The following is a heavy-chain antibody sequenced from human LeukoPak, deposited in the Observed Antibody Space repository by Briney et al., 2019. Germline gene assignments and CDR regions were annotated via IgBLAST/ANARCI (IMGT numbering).Heavy chain of an antibody. D-gene: IGHD2-2*01. CDR3: AKAGDCSSTSCSYYFDY. CDR1: GFAFSSYA. CDR2: ISGSGVST. J-gene: IGHJ4*02. V-gene: IGHV3-23*01. Sequence: GGSLRLSCAASGFAFSSYAMIWVRQAPGKGVEWVSIISGSGVSTYYADSVKGRFTISRDNSKNTLYLQMNSLRAEDTAVYYCAKAGDCSSTSCSYYFDYWGQGTLVTVSS.